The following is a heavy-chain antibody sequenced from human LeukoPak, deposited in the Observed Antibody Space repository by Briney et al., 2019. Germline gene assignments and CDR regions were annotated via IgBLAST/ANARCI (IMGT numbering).Heavy chain of an antibody. CDR3: AKDLAVVPAAAPFDY. Sequence: GGSLRLSCAASGFTFSSYAMSRVRQAPGKGLEWVSAISGSGGSTYYADSVKGRFTISRDNSKNTLYLQMNSLRAEDTAVYYCAKDLAVVPAAAPFDYWGQGTLVTVSS. D-gene: IGHD2-2*01. CDR1: GFTFSSYA. V-gene: IGHV3-23*01. J-gene: IGHJ4*02. CDR2: ISGSGGST.